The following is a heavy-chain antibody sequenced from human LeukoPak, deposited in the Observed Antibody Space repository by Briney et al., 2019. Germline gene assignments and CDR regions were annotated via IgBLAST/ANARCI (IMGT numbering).Heavy chain of an antibody. CDR2: IGTAGDT. V-gene: IGHV3-13*01. CDR3: ARGSYYYYMDV. CDR1: GFTLSDYD. J-gene: IGHJ6*03. Sequence: PGGSLRLSCAASGFTLSDYDMHWVRQATGKGLEWVSAIGTAGDTYYPGSVKGRFTISRENAKNSLYLQMNSLRAGDTAVYYCARGSYYYYMDVWGKGTTVTVSS.